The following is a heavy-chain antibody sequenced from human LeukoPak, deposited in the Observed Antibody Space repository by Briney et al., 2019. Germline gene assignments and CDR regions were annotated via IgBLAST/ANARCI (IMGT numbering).Heavy chain of an antibody. CDR3: AREGGYSSGWKGNWFDP. J-gene: IGHJ5*02. V-gene: IGHV4-59*01. Sequence: PSETLSLTCTVSGGSISSYYWSWIRQPPGKGLEWMGYIYYSGSTNYNPSLKSRVTISVDTSKNQFSLKLSSVTAADTAVYYCAREGGYSSGWKGNWFDPWGQGTLVTVSS. D-gene: IGHD6-19*01. CDR1: GGSISSYY. CDR2: IYYSGST.